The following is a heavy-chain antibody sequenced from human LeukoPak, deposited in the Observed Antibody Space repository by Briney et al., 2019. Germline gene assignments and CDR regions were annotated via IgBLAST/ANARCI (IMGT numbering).Heavy chain of an antibody. CDR1: GGSFSGYY. Sequence: SETLSLTCAVYGGSFSGYYWSWIRQPPGKGLEWIGEINHSGSTNYNPSLKSRVTISVDTSKNQFSLKLSSVTAADTAVYYCRVVPAAPDLDYYYYYGMDVWGKGTTVTVSA. CDR3: RVVPAAPDLDYYYYYGMDV. J-gene: IGHJ6*04. D-gene: IGHD2-2*01. V-gene: IGHV4-34*01. CDR2: INHSGST.